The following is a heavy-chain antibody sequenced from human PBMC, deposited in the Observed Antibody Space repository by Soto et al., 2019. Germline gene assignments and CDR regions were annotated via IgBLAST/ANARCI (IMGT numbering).Heavy chain of an antibody. CDR2: IWYDGSNK. D-gene: IGHD3-3*01. CDR3: ARDKEYDFWSGYYSGADFDY. J-gene: IGHJ4*02. CDR1: GFTFSSYG. Sequence: QVQLVESGGGVVQPGRSLRLSCAASGFTFSSYGMHWVRQAPGKGLEWVAVIWYDGSNKYYADSVKGRFTVSRDNSKNTLYLQMNSLRAEDTAVYYCARDKEYDFWSGYYSGADFDYWGQGTLVTVSS. V-gene: IGHV3-33*01.